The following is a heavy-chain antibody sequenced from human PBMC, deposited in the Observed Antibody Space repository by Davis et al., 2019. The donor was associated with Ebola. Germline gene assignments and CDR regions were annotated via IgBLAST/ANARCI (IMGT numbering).Heavy chain of an antibody. V-gene: IGHV4-34*01. CDR3: ARENDFWSGPNWFDP. CDR1: GGSFSGYY. D-gene: IGHD3-3*01. J-gene: IGHJ5*02. CDR2: INHSGST. Sequence: PSETLSLTCAVYGGSFSGYYWSWIRQPPGKGLEWIGEINHSGSTNYNPSLKSRVTISVDTSKNQFSLKLSSVTAADTAVYYCARENDFWSGPNWFDPWGQGTLVTVSS.